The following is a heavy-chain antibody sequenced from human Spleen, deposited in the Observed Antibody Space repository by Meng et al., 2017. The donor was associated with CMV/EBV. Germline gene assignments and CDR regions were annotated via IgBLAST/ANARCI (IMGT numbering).Heavy chain of an antibody. D-gene: IGHD2-2*01. V-gene: IGHV6-1*01. CDR2: TYYKSKWYN. CDR3: ARGGYQLRTYYFDY. Sequence: SETLSLTCALSGDSVSSNSAAWNWIRQSPSRGLEWLGRTYYKSKWYNDYAVSVKSRITITPDTSKNQFSLQLNSVTPEDTAVYYCARGGYQLRTYYFDYWGQGTLVTVSS. CDR1: GDSVSSNSAA. J-gene: IGHJ4*02.